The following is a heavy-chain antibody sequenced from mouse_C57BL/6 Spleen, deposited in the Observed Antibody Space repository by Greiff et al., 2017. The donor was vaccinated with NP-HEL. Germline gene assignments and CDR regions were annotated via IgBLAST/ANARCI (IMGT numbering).Heavy chain of an antibody. D-gene: IGHD2-2*01. CDR3: ARGGGYDGYAMDY. Sequence: EVQGVESGGGLVKPGGSLKLSCAASGFTFSSYAMSWVRQTPEKRLEWVATISDGGSYTYYPDNVKGRFTSSRDNAKNNLYLQMSHLKSEDTAMYYCARGGGYDGYAMDYWGQGTSVTVSS. CDR1: GFTFSSYA. CDR2: ISDGGSYT. J-gene: IGHJ4*01. V-gene: IGHV5-4*01.